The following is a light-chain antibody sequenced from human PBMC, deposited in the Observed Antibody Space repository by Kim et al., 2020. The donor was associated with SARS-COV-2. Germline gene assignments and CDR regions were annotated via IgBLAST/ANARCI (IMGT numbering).Light chain of an antibody. CDR2: GKN. CDR3: NSRDSSGNSLWV. V-gene: IGLV3-19*01. J-gene: IGLJ3*02. CDR1: SLRSYY. Sequence: SYELTQDPAVSVALGQTVRITCQGDSLRSYYASWYQQKPGQAPVLVIYGKNNRPSGIPDRFSGSSSGNTASLTITGAQAEDEADYYCNSRDSSGNSLWVFGGGTKLTVL.